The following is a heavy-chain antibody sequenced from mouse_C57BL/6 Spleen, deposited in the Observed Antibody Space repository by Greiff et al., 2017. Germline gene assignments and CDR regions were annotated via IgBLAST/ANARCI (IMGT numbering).Heavy chain of an antibody. V-gene: IGHV3-6*01. CDR2: ISYDGSN. J-gene: IGHJ2*01. D-gene: IGHD1-1*01. Sequence: EVKLMESGPGLVKPSQSLSLTCSVTGYSITSGYYWNWIRQFPGNKLEWMGYISYDGSNNYNPSLKNRISITRDTSKNQFFLKLNSVTTEDTATYYCARDGELTFDYWGQGTTLTVSS. CDR1: GYSITSGYY. CDR3: ARDGELTFDY.